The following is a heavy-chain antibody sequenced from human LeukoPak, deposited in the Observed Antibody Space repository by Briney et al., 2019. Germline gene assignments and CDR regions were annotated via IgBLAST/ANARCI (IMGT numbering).Heavy chain of an antibody. J-gene: IGHJ6*02. V-gene: IGHV3-23*01. CDR2: ISGTGGST. D-gene: IGHD3-10*01. CDR3: ARGTRFGESAADYYYGMDV. CDR1: GFTFSSYA. Sequence: GGSLRLSGAASGFTFSSYAMSWVRQAPGKGLKWVSAISGTGGSTYYADSVKGRFTISRDNSKNTLYLQMNSLRAEDTAVYYCARGTRFGESAADYYYGMDVWGQGTTVTVSS.